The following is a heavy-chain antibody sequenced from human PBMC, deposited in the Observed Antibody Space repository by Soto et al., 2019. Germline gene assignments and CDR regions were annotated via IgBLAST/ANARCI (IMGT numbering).Heavy chain of an antibody. CDR1: GGSMSSSSYY. CDR3: ARLIRSGWPHNWFDP. J-gene: IGHJ5*02. Sequence: SETLSLTCTASGGSMSSSSYYWGWIRQPPGKGLEWIGLISYIGSTYYNPSLKSRVTISVDTSKSHFSLKLTSVTAADTAVYYCARLIRSGWPHNWFDPWGQGTLVTVSS. D-gene: IGHD6-19*01. CDR2: ISYIGST. V-gene: IGHV4-39*01.